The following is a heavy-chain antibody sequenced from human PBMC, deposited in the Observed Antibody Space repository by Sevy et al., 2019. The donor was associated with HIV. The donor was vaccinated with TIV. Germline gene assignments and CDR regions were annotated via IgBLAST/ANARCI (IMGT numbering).Heavy chain of an antibody. J-gene: IGHJ4*01. CDR2: IVWNGGAT. V-gene: IGHV3-20*04. CDR3: AREKSCGGDCYYFDY. D-gene: IGHD2-21*02. Sequence: GGSLRLSCAASEFTFDDYGMSWVHQAPGKELEWVSAIVWNGGATSYADSVKGRFSISRDNTKNSLYLQMNSLRAADTAFYFCAREKSCGGDCYYFDYWGHGTLVTVSS. CDR1: EFTFDDYG.